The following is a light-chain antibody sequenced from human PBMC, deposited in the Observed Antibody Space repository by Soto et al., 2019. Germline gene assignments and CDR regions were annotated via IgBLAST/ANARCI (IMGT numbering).Light chain of an antibody. J-gene: IGLJ2*01. CDR3: CSYASSDTMV. V-gene: IGLV2-23*01. CDR2: EGS. CDR1: SSDVGSYNL. Sequence: QSALTQPASVSGSPGQSITISCTGTSSDVGSYNLVSWYQQPPGEAPKLMIYEGSKRPSGVSNRFSGSKSGNTASLTISGVEAEDEAYYYCCSYASSDTMVFGGGTQLTVL.